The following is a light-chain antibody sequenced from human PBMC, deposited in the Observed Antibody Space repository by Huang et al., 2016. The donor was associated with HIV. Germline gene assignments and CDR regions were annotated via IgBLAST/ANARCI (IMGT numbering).Light chain of an antibody. J-gene: IGKJ2*01. Sequence: DIQMTQSPSTLSASVGDRVTITCRASQNISGWFAWYQQKPGKAPKLLIYKASSLESGVRSRFSGSGSGTEFTLTISSLQPDDLATYHCQQYKSYSTFGQGTKLEIK. V-gene: IGKV1-5*03. CDR2: KAS. CDR3: QQYKSYST. CDR1: QNISGW.